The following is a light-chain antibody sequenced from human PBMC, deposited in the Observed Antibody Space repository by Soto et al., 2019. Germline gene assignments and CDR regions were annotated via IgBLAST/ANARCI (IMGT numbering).Light chain of an antibody. CDR3: QQSKSYPVT. V-gene: IGKV1-5*03. Sequence: GDRVTITCRASQSIGTSLAWYQQKPGKAPDVLIYKASTLETGVPSRFSGSGSGTEFTLTITSLQPDDFATYYCQQSKSYPVTFGGGTKVEIK. CDR1: QSIGTS. CDR2: KAS. J-gene: IGKJ4*01.